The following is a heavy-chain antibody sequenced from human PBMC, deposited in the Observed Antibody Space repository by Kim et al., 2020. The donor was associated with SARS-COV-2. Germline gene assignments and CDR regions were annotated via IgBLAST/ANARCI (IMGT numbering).Heavy chain of an antibody. V-gene: IGHV3-15*01. D-gene: IGHD3-9*01. J-gene: IGHJ4*02. CDR3: TTEGFGYYDILTGYAGTY. Sequence: KGRFTISRDDSKNTLYLQMNSLKTEDTAVYYCTTEGFGYYDILTGYAGTYWGQGTLVTVSS.